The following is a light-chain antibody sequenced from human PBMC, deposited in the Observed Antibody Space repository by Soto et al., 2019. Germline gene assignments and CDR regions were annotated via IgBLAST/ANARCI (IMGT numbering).Light chain of an antibody. CDR2: EVS. CDR1: SSDVGAYNS. J-gene: IGLJ1*01. Sequence: QSALTQPASVSGSPGQSIAISCTGTSSDVGAYNSVSWYQQHPGKAPKLMIYEVSNRPSGVSSRFSASKSGNTASLTISGLQAEDEADYYCSSYTTSNTGVFGTCTKLTVL. V-gene: IGLV2-14*01. CDR3: SSYTTSNTGV.